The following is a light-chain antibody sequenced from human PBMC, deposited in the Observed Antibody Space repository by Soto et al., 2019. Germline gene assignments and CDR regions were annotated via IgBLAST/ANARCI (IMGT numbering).Light chain of an antibody. V-gene: IGKV3-20*01. J-gene: IGKJ1*01. CDR3: QQYDISPWT. CDR1: QSLSSNF. Sequence: EIVLTQSPATLSLSPGERATLSCRASQSLSSNFLAWYQQKPGQPPRLLIYDSSTRATGFPDRFSGSGSVTDFTPTIISLEPQDFEVYYCQQYDISPWTFGPGTKVENK. CDR2: DSS.